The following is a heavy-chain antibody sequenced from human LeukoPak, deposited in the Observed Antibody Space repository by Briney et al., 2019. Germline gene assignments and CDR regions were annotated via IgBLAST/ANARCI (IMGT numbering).Heavy chain of an antibody. J-gene: IGHJ4*02. D-gene: IGHD6-6*01. V-gene: IGHV3-23*01. CDR2: ISDSGGNT. CDR1: GFTFNSYA. Sequence: GGSLRLSCAASGFTFNSYAMSWVRQAPWERLQWVSGISDSGGNTYYADSVRGRFTISRDNSKNTLYLQMNSLRAEDTAVYYCARHRSSWLIDYWGQGTLITVSS. CDR3: ARHRSSWLIDY.